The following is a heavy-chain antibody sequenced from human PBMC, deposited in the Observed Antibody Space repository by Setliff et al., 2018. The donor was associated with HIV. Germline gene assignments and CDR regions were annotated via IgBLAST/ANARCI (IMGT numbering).Heavy chain of an antibody. CDR1: GDSLSRGGYY. Sequence: SETLSLTCTVSGDSLSRGGYYWSWIRQHPGKGLEWSGYIYYRGSTFYNPSLKSRLTISVDTSKNQFSLKLTSLTAADTAVYSCARVPAIGVVPGAPNDVFDIWGQGTMVTVSS. CDR3: ARVPAIGVVPGAPNDVFDI. CDR2: IYYRGST. V-gene: IGHV4-31*03. D-gene: IGHD2-2*01. J-gene: IGHJ3*02.